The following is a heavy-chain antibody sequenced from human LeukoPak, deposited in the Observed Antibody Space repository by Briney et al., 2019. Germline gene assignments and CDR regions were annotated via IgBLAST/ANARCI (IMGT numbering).Heavy chain of an antibody. CDR1: GYTFTDYY. J-gene: IGHJ5*02. CDR3: AWPPQLIAAAGTYNYFDT. Sequence: GASVKVSCKASGYTFTDYYLHWVRQAPGQGLEWMVWINPNSGGTNYAQKFRGRVTMTRDTSISTAYMELTSLRSDDAAVYYCAWPPQLIAAAGTYNYFDTWGQGTLVTVSS. D-gene: IGHD6-13*01. CDR2: INPNSGGT. V-gene: IGHV1-2*02.